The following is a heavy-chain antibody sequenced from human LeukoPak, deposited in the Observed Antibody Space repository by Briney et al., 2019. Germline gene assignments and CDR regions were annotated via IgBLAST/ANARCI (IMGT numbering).Heavy chain of an antibody. D-gene: IGHD3-10*01. V-gene: IGHV3-23*01. CDR1: GFTFNRFY. J-gene: IGHJ3*02. CDR2: ISGSGGST. CDR3: AKGYEGLLWFGDAFDI. Sequence: GGSLRLSCSASGFTFNRFYLHWVRQAPGKGLEWVSAISGSGGSTYYADSVKGRFTISRDNSKNTPYLQMNSLRAEDTAVYYCAKGYEGLLWFGDAFDIWGQGTMVTVSS.